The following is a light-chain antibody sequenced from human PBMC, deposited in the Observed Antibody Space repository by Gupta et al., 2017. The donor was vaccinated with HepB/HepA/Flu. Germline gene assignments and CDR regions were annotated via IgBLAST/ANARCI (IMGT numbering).Light chain of an antibody. V-gene: IGKV1-12*01. J-gene: IGKJ4*01. CDR2: AAS. Sequence: DIQMTPSPSSVSASVGDRVTITCRASQIITWLVWYRQKPGRAPKFLLSAASSSQDGVPSRFSVSKSGTDFTLTISSLQPEDFATYYCQQADYLPVTFGGGTKVEIK. CDR1: QIITW. CDR3: QQADYLPVT.